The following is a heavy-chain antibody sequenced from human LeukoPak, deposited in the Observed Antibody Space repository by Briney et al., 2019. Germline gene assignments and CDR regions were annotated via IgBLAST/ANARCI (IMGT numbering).Heavy chain of an antibody. V-gene: IGHV3-23*01. CDR1: GFTFDTYG. J-gene: IGHJ4*02. CDR3: AKGGWLDC. Sequence: GGSLRLSCAASGFTFDTYGMTWVRQAPGKGLEWVSGISGSDGRTYYADSVKGRFTISKDNSKNTLYLQMNSLRAEDTAVYYCAKGGWLDCWGRGNLGTVSS. CDR2: ISGSDGRT.